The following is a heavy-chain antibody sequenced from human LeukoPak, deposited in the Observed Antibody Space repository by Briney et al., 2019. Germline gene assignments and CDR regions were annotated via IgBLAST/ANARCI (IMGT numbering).Heavy chain of an antibody. CDR1: GFTFSAYW. V-gene: IGHV3-74*01. J-gene: IGHJ4*02. CDR3: GRDLGGNFDH. Sequence: RGSLRLSCAASGFTFSAYWMHWVRQAPGKGLVWVSRISGDGGYTTYADSVKGRFTISRDNAKTTLYLQMNSLRAEDTAVYYCGRDLGGNFDHWGQGTLVTVSS. D-gene: IGHD2-15*01. CDR2: ISGDGGYT.